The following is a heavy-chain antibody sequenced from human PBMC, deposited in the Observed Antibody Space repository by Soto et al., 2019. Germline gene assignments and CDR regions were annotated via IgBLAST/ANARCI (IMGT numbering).Heavy chain of an antibody. CDR1: GFTFSSHA. V-gene: IGHV3-23*01. CDR2: ISGTGVNT. CDR3: ANERSYSDS. Sequence: EVPLLESGGGLVQPGGSLRLSCAASGFTFSSHAMSWVRQAPGKGLEWVSAISGTGVNTFYADSVKGRFTISRDNSKNTLYLEMNSLRAEDTAVYYCANERSYSDSWGQGTLVTVSS. J-gene: IGHJ4*02.